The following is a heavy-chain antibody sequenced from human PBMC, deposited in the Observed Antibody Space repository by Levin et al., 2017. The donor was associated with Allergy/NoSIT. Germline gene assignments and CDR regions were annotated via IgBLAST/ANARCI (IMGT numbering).Heavy chain of an antibody. D-gene: IGHD3-16*02. CDR3: ARDIMITFGGVIVEDY. V-gene: IGHV1-2*06. J-gene: IGHJ4*02. CDR1: GYTFTGYY. Sequence: GASVKVSCKASGYTFTGYYMHWVRQAPGQGLEWMGRINPNSGGTNYAQKFQGRVTMTRDTSISTAYMELSRLRSDDTAVYYCARDIMITFGGVIVEDYWGQGTLVTVSS. CDR2: INPNSGGT.